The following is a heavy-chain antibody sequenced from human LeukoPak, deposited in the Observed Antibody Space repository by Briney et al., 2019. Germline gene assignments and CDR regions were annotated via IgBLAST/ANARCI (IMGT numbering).Heavy chain of an antibody. J-gene: IGHJ4*02. V-gene: IGHV3-23*01. CDR2: INGSGVIT. CDR1: EFTFSKYA. D-gene: IGHD3-16*01. CDR3: AKDSSQGGDYFDS. Sequence: GGSLRLSCAASEFTFSKYAMNWVRQAPGKGLEWVSGINGSGVITFYADSVKGRFTISRDNSKNTLYLQMNSLRAEDTATYYCAKDSSQGGDYFDSWGQGTLVTVSS.